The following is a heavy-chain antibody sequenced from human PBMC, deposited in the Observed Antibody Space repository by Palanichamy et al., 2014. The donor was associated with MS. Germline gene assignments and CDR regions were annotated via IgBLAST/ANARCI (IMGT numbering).Heavy chain of an antibody. V-gene: IGHV3-21*02. CDR2: ITTSTSNI. D-gene: IGHD3/OR15-3a*01. Sequence: EVQLVESGGGLVKPGGSLRLSCAASGFTFRSYSMNWVRQAPGKGLEWVSSITTSTSNIYYADSVKGRFTISRDNAKNSLYLQMNGLTAEDTAVYYCTRNDFWTGYHYYHQYYVDVWGKGTTVTVSS. CDR3: TRNDFWTGYHYYHQYYVDV. J-gene: IGHJ6*03. CDR1: GFTFRSYS.